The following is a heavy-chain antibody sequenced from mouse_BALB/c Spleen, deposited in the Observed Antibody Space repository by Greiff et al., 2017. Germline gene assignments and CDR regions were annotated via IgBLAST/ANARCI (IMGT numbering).Heavy chain of an antibody. CDR2: ISTYYGNT. D-gene: IGHD1-1*02. CDR3: ARGGYGAMDY. Sequence: SGPELVRPGVSVKISCKGSGYTFTDYAMHWVKQSHAKSLEWIGVISTYYGNTNYNQKFKGKATMTVDKSSSTAYMELARLTSEDSAIYYCARGGYGAMDYWGQGTSVTVSS. J-gene: IGHJ4*01. CDR1: GYTFTDYA. V-gene: IGHV1-67*01.